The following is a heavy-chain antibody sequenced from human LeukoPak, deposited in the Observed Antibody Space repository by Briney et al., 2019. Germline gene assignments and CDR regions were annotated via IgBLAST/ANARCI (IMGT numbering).Heavy chain of an antibody. J-gene: IGHJ3*02. Sequence: GGSLRLSCAASGFTVSSNYMSWVRQAPGKGLEWVSVIYSGGSTYYADSVRGRFTISRDNSKNTLYLQMNSLRAEDTAVYYCAKDHSSGYPDAFDIWGQGTMVTVSS. CDR2: IYSGGST. D-gene: IGHD3-10*01. CDR1: GFTVSSNY. CDR3: AKDHSSGYPDAFDI. V-gene: IGHV3-53*01.